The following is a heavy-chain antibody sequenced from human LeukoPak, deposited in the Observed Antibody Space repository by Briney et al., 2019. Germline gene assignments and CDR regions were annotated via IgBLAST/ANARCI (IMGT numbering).Heavy chain of an antibody. D-gene: IGHD6-13*01. J-gene: IGHJ4*02. Sequence: GGSLRLSCAASGFSFSSHAMSWVRQAPGKGLEWVSGISGSGGSTYYADSVKGRFTISRDNSKNTLYLQMNSLRAEDTAVYYCAKGRAIAAAGGYYFDYWGQGTLVTVSS. V-gene: IGHV3-23*01. CDR2: ISGSGGST. CDR1: GFSFSSHA. CDR3: AKGRAIAAAGGYYFDY.